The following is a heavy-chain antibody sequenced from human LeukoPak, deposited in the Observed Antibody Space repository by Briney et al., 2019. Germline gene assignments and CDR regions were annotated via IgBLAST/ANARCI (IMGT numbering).Heavy chain of an antibody. D-gene: IGHD5-18*01. J-gene: IGHJ4*02. CDR3: AKDALVRGYSYGYSYFDY. V-gene: IGHV3-23*01. CDR2: ISGSGGST. CDR1: GFTFSSYA. Sequence: GGSLRLSCAASGFTFSSYAMSWVRQAPGKGLEWVPAISGSGGSTYYADSVKGRFTISRDNSKNTLYLQMNSLRAEDTAVYYCAKDALVRGYSYGYSYFDYWGQGTLVTVSS.